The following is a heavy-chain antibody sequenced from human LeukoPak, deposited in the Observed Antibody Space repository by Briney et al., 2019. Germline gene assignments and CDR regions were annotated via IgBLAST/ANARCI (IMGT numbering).Heavy chain of an antibody. CDR3: AKGSSSGYYYGYFDY. D-gene: IGHD3-22*01. V-gene: IGHV3-23*01. Sequence: GGSLRLSCAASGFTFSSYAMSWVRQAPGKGLEWVSGFSGSGGSTYYADSVKGRFTISRDISKNTLYLQMNSLRAEDTAVYYCAKGSSSGYYYGYFDYWGQGTLVTVSS. CDR2: FSGSGGST. J-gene: IGHJ4*02. CDR1: GFTFSSYA.